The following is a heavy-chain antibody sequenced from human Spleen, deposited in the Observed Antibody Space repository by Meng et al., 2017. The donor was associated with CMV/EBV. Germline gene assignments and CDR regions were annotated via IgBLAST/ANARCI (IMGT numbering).Heavy chain of an antibody. CDR1: GCAFSSYC. CDR2: IYTSGST. CDR3: AREGTTVTSN. D-gene: IGHD4-17*01. V-gene: IGHV4-4*07. J-gene: IGHJ4*02. Sequence: LRGPGPGLVSPRWTLPLPCLASGCAFSSYCWSWVRQPAGTGLEWIGHIYTSGSTNYNPSLKSRVTMSVDTSKNQFSLKLSSVTAADTAVYYCAREGTTVTSNWGQGTLVTVFS.